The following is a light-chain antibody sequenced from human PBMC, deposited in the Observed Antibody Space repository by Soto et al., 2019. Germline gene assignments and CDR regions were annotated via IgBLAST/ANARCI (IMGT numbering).Light chain of an antibody. V-gene: IGLV2-23*02. CDR1: SSYVGSYNL. CDR2: EVN. CDR3: CSYVGSSILM. Sequence: QSALTQPASVSGSPGQSITISCSGTSSYVGSYNLVSWYQQLPGKAPKLIIYEVNERPSGISDRFSGYKSGNTASLTISGLQGEDEADYYCCSYVGSSILMFGGGTKLTVL. J-gene: IGLJ3*02.